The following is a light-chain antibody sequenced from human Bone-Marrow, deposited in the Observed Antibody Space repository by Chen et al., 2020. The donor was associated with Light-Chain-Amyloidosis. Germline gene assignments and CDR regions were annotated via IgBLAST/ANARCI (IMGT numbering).Light chain of an antibody. CDR3: QHAYSFPLS. J-gene: IGKJ4*01. Sequence: DIQMSQSPSSVSASVGDRVTITGRASRSISNCLAWYQQQPGKAPKLLISDASHLQSGFPSTFSGSASGTEFTLTITYLQPEDSATYYCQHAYSFPLSFGGGTKVEI. CDR1: RSISNC. V-gene: IGKV1-12*01. CDR2: DAS.